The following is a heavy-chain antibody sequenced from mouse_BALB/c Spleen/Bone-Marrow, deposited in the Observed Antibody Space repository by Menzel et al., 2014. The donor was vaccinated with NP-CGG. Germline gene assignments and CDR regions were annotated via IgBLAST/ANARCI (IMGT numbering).Heavy chain of an antibody. J-gene: IGHJ4*01. Sequence: VQLQQSGAELVKPGASVKLSCTASGFNIKDTYMHWVKQRPEQGLEWIGRIDPAYGNTKYDPKFQGKATITADTSSNTAYLQLSSLTSEDTAVYYCARWEYDAMDYWGQGTSLTVSS. CDR1: GFNIKDTY. CDR2: IDPAYGNT. D-gene: IGHD4-1*01. V-gene: IGHV14-3*02. CDR3: ARWEYDAMDY.